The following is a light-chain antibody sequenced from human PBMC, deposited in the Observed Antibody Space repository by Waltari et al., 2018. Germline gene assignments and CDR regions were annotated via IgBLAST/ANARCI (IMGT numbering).Light chain of an antibody. J-gene: IGKJ5*01. CDR3: QQYYSTLLIT. Sequence: DIVMTQSPDSRAVSLGERATINCKSSQSVLYSSNNKNYLAWYQQKPGQPPKLLIYWASPRESGVPDRFSGSGSGTDFTLTISSLQAEDVAVYYCQQYYSTLLITFGQGTRLEIK. CDR1: QSVLYSSNNKNY. V-gene: IGKV4-1*01. CDR2: WAS.